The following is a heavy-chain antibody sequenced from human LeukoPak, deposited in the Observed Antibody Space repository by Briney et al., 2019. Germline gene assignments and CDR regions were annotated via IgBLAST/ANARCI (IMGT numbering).Heavy chain of an antibody. CDR3: ARDRDIVVVPAALSRVTMVRGVMPD. CDR1: GGTFSSYA. Sequence: SVKVSCKASGGTFSSYAISWVRQAPGQGLEWMGGIIPIFGTANYAQKFQGRVTITADESTSTAYMELSSLRSEDTAVYYCARDRDIVVVPAALSRVTMVRGVMPDWGQGTLVTVSS. CDR2: IIPIFGTA. V-gene: IGHV1-69*13. J-gene: IGHJ4*02. D-gene: IGHD2-2*01.